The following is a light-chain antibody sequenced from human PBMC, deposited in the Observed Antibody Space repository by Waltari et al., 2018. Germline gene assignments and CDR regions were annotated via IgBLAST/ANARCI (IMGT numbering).Light chain of an antibody. CDR3: QEYGSSPMFT. V-gene: IGKV3-20*01. J-gene: IGKJ2*01. Sequence: ETVLTQSPDTLSLSPGERATLSCRASQSVSSSYLAWYQQKPGQAPRPLIYGASSRATGIPDRFSGSGSGTDFTLTISRLEPEDFAVYYCQEYGSSPMFTFGQGTKVEIK. CDR2: GAS. CDR1: QSVSSSY.